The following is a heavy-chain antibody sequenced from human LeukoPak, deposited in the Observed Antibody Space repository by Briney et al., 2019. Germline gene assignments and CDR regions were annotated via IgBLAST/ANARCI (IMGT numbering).Heavy chain of an antibody. Sequence: ASVKVSCKASGYTFTSYYMHWVRQAPGQGLEWMGIINPSGGSTSYAQKFQGRVTVTRDTSTSTVYMELSSLRSEDTAVYYCARDRGEQQLVDYWGQGTLVTVSS. CDR2: INPSGGST. V-gene: IGHV1-46*01. D-gene: IGHD6-13*01. J-gene: IGHJ4*02. CDR1: GYTFTSYY. CDR3: ARDRGEQQLVDY.